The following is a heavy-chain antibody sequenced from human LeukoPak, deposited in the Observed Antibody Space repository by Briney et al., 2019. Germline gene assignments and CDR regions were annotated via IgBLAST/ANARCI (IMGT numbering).Heavy chain of an antibody. J-gene: IGHJ4*02. CDR3: ASSGSYRFDY. Sequence: GGSLRLSCSASGFTFITYAMHWVRQAPGKGLEWVSHITASGTAMFYADSVKGRFTISRDNAKNSLYLQMNSLRDEDTAVYYCASSGSYRFDYWGQGTLVTVSS. CDR2: ITASGTAM. D-gene: IGHD1-26*01. V-gene: IGHV3-48*02. CDR1: GFTFITYA.